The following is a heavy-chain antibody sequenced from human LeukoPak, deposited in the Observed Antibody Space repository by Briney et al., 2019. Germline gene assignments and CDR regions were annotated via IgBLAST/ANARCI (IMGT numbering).Heavy chain of an antibody. D-gene: IGHD2/OR15-2a*01. V-gene: IGHV4-34*01. Sequence: SGTLSLTCAVYGGSFSGYYWSWIRQPPGKGLEWIGEINHSGSTNYNPSLKSRVTMSVDTSKNQFSLKLSSVTAADTAVYYCARDRKGLLLDYYYYGMDVWGQGTTVTVSS. CDR2: INHSGST. J-gene: IGHJ6*02. CDR1: GGSFSGYY. CDR3: ARDRKGLLLDYYYYGMDV.